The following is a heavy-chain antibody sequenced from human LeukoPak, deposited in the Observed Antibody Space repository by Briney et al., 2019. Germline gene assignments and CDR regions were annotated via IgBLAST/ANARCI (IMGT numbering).Heavy chain of an antibody. CDR1: GFTFGDYA. J-gene: IGHJ6*03. CDR3: TRVDLGVVAYYYYYYMDV. D-gene: IGHD3-22*01. CDR2: IRSKAYGGTT. Sequence: PGGSLRLSCTASGFTFGDYAMSWVRQAPGKGPEWVGFIRSKAYGGTTEYAASVKGRFTISRDDSKSIAYLQMNSLKTEDTAVYYCTRVDLGVVAYYYYYYMDVWGKGTTVTVSS. V-gene: IGHV3-49*04.